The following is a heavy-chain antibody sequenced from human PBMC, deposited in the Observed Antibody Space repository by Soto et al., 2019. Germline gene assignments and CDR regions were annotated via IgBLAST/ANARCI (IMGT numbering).Heavy chain of an antibody. CDR1: GYTFTSYG. CDR3: VRNYDSSGIGSPYSI. Sequence: ASVKVSCKASGYTFTSYGISWVRQAPGQGLEWMGWISAFNGNTYYAQKLQGRVTMTTDTSTSTAYMELRSLRSDDTAVYYCVRNYDSSGIGSPYSIWSQGTLVTVSS. J-gene: IGHJ4*02. D-gene: IGHD3-22*01. CDR2: ISAFNGNT. V-gene: IGHV1-18*01.